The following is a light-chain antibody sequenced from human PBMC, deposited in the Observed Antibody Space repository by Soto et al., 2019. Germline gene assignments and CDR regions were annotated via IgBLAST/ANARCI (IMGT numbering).Light chain of an antibody. V-gene: IGKV1-6*01. CDR3: QQRSNWPFT. J-gene: IGKJ3*01. CDR1: QAIRTA. Sequence: AIQLTQSPSSLYASVGDRVTITCRASQAIRTALGWYQQKPGKAPKLLIYAASSLQSGVPSRFSGSGSGTDFTLTISSLEPEDFAVYYCQQRSNWPFTFGPGTKVDIK. CDR2: AAS.